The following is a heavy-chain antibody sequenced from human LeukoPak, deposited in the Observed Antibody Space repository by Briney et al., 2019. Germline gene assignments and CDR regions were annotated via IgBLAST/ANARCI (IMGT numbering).Heavy chain of an antibody. D-gene: IGHD6-6*01. CDR1: GFPFSDYV. J-gene: IGHJ6*03. V-gene: IGHV3-33*01. CDR2: IRYDGNNK. CDR3: ARVQLVDYYYYSYMDV. Sequence: PGGSLRLSCAASGFPFSDYVMHWVRQAPGKGLEWVSVIRYDGNNKYYADSVKGRFTISRDNAKNSLYLQMNSLRAEDTALYYCARVQLVDYYYYSYMDVWGKGTTVTVSS.